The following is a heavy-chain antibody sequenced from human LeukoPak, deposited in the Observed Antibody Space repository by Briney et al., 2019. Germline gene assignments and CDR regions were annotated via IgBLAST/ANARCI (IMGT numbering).Heavy chain of an antibody. V-gene: IGHV3-30*03. Sequence: GGSLRLSCAASGFTFSSYGMHWVRQAPGKGLEWVAVISYDGSNKYYADSVKGRFTISRDNAKNTLYLQMNSLRAEDTAVYYCASPPWRGILNAFDIWGQGTMVTVSS. CDR2: ISYDGSNK. J-gene: IGHJ3*02. D-gene: IGHD6-13*01. CDR1: GFTFSSYG. CDR3: ASPPWRGILNAFDI.